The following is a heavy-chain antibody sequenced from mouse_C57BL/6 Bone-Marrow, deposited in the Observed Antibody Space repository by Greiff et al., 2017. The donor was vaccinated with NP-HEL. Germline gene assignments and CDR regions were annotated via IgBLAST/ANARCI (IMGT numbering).Heavy chain of an antibody. CDR2: IYPGDGDT. Sequence: QVHVKQSGAELVKPGASVKISCKASGYAFSSYWMNWVKQRPGKGLEWIGQIYPGDGDTNYNGKFKGKATLTADKSSSTAYMQLSSLTSEDSAVYFCARRATGTSYFDYWGQGTTLTVSS. D-gene: IGHD4-1*02. CDR3: ARRATGTSYFDY. CDR1: GYAFSSYW. V-gene: IGHV1-80*01. J-gene: IGHJ2*01.